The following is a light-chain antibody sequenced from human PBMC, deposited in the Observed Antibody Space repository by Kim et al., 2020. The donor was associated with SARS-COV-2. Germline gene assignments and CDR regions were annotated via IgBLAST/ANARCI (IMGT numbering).Light chain of an antibody. CDR2: RKD. Sequence: SSELTQDPAVSVALGQTVIITCQGDILGSYYANWYQQKPGQAPVLVIYRKDNRPSGVPARFSGSGSGNTNSLTITGAQAEDEADYYCNSRDVSGNFREIFGGGTQLTVL. CDR1: ILGSYY. CDR3: NSRDVSGNFREI. J-gene: IGLJ2*01. V-gene: IGLV3-19*01.